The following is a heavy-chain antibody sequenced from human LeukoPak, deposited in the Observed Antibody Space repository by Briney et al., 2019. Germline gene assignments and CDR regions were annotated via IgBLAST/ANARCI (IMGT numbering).Heavy chain of an antibody. J-gene: IGHJ4*02. Sequence: QSGGSLRLSCAASGFTFSGSAMHWVRQASGKGLEWVGRIRSKANSYATAYAASVKGRFTISRDDSKNTAYLQMNSLKTEDTAVYYCTSPMDSWATEWGQGTLVTVSS. D-gene: IGHD5-12*01. CDR3: TSPMDSWATE. CDR1: GFTFSGSA. CDR2: IRSKANSYAT. V-gene: IGHV3-73*01.